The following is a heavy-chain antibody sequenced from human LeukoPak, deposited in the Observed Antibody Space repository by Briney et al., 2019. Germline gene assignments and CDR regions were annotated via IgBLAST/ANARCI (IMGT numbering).Heavy chain of an antibody. CDR3: ARGIRYSSSWDDRVNDY. V-gene: IGHV1-8*03. D-gene: IGHD6-13*01. J-gene: IGHJ4*02. Sequence: ASVKVSCKASGYTFTSYDINRVRQATGQGLEWMGWMNPNSGNTGYAQKFQGRVTITRNTSISTAYMELSSLRSEDTAVYYCARGIRYSSSWDDRVNDYWGQGTLVTVSS. CDR2: MNPNSGNT. CDR1: GYTFTSYD.